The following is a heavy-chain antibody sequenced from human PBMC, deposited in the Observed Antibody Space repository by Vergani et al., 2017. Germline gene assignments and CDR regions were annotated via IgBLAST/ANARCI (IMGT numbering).Heavy chain of an antibody. D-gene: IGHD4-11*01. J-gene: IGHJ6*03. V-gene: IGHV4-34*01. CDR3: ARVNTETNGHLYYYYYMDV. CDR2: IDHTGRP. CDR1: GGSFTSYN. Sequence: QVQLQQWGGGLLKTSETLSLTCVVNGGSFTSYNWTWIRQSPGEGLEWVGDIDHTGRPDYNPSLKSRLTMSVDKSRNKFSLTLNSVTATYTAIYFCARVNTETNGHLYYYYYMDVWGQGTAVTVS.